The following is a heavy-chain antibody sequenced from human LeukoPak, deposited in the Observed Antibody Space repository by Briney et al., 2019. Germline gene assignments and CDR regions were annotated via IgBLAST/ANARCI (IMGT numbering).Heavy chain of an antibody. D-gene: IGHD4-17*01. Sequence: SGPTLVNPTQTLTLTSTFSGFSLSTSGVGVGWIRQPPGKALEWLPLIYWDDDKRYSPSLKSRLTITKDTSKNQVVLTMTNMDPVDTATYFCARMDFGDYFRGGNYWGQGTLVTVSS. CDR3: ARMDFGDYFRGGNY. V-gene: IGHV2-5*02. CDR2: IYWDDDK. J-gene: IGHJ4*02. CDR1: GFSLSTSGVG.